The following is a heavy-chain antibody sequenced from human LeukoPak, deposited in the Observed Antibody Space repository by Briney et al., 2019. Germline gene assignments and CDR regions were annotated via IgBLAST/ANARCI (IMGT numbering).Heavy chain of an antibody. J-gene: IGHJ3*02. CDR2: IYYSGST. Sequence: RSSETLSLTCTVSGGSISSYFWSWFRRPPGKGLEWIGYIYYSGSTNYNPSLKTRVTISIDTSKNQFSLNLSSVTAADTAVYYCARGIAARPKGAFDIWGQGTKVTVSS. V-gene: IGHV4-59*08. D-gene: IGHD6-6*01. CDR1: GGSISSYF. CDR3: ARGIAARPKGAFDI.